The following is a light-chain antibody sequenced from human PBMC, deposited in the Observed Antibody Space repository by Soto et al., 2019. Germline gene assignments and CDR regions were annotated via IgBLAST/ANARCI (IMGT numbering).Light chain of an antibody. J-gene: IGKJ5*01. CDR1: QSVTSNY. Sequence: ESVLTQSPGTLSLSPGERATLSCRASQSVTSNYLARYQQKPGQAPRPLIYDVSNRATGIPARFSGSGSGTDFTLTISSLEPEDFAVYYCQQRNYWHVTFGQGTRLEIK. CDR2: DVS. V-gene: IGKV3D-11*02. CDR3: QQRNYWHVT.